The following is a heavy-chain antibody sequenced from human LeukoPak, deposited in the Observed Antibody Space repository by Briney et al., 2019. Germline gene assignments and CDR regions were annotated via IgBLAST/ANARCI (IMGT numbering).Heavy chain of an antibody. CDR3: ARVIVVVPAARASPGVYYMDV. V-gene: IGHV4-61*02. CDR2: IYTSGST. J-gene: IGHJ6*03. CDR1: GGSISSGSYY. Sequence: SETLSLTCTVSGGSISSGSYYWSWIRQPAGKGLEWIGRIYTSGSTNYNPSLKSRVTISVDTSKNQFSLRLSSVTAADTAVYYCARVIVVVPAARASPGVYYMDVWGKGTTVTVSS. D-gene: IGHD2-2*01.